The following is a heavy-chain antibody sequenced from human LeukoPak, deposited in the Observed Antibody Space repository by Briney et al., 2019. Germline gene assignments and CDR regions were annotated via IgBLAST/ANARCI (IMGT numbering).Heavy chain of an antibody. D-gene: IGHD3-16*01. CDR3: ARGLYYYGTDAFDI. CDR1: GFSFSSYS. Sequence: TGGSLRLSCAAPGFSFSSYSMNWVRQAPGRGLEWVSSISASGNYIYYADSVKGRFTISRDSAENSLYLQMNSLGAEDTAVYYCARGLYYYGTDAFDIWAKGQWSPSL. V-gene: IGHV3-21*01. J-gene: IGHJ3*02. CDR2: ISASGNYI.